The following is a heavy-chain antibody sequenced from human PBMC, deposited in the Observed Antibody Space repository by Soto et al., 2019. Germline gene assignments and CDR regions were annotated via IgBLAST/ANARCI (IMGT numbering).Heavy chain of an antibody. V-gene: IGHV1-18*01. CDR1: GYPFTSYG. CDR3: ARLGCSSTSCYPHLEYYYYGMDV. D-gene: IGHD2-2*01. J-gene: IGHJ6*02. Sequence: GASVKVSCKASGYPFTSYGISWVRQAPGQGLEWMGWISAYNGNTNYAQKLQGRVTMTTDTSTSTAYMELRSLRSDDTAVYYCARLGCSSTSCYPHLEYYYYGMDVWGQGTTVTVSS. CDR2: ISAYNGNT.